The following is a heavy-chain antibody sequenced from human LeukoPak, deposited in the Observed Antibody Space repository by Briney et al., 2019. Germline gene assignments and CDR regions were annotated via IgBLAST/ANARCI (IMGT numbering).Heavy chain of an antibody. CDR2: ISSSGSTI. CDR1: GFTFSDYY. J-gene: IGHJ6*03. Sequence: GRSLRLSCAASGFTFSDYYMSWIRQAPGKGLEWVSYISSSGSTIYYADSVKGRFTISRDNAKNSLYLQMNSLRAEDTAVYYCARPLGRGTAREYYMDVWGKGTTVTVSS. V-gene: IGHV3-11*01. D-gene: IGHD1-1*01. CDR3: ARPLGRGTAREYYMDV.